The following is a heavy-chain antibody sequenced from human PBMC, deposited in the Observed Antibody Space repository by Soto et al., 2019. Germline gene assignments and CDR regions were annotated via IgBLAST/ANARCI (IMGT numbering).Heavy chain of an antibody. V-gene: IGHV1-46*01. CDR1: GYTFTSYY. D-gene: IGHD2-2*01. CDR2: INPSGGST. Sequence: QVQLVQSGAEVKKPGASVKVSCKASGYTFTSYYMHWVRQAAGQGLEWMGIINPSGGSTSYAQKFQGRVTMTRDTSTSTVYMELSSLRSEDTAVYYCARVNCSSTSCYAGGYDYWGQGTLVTVSS. CDR3: ARVNCSSTSCYAGGYDY. J-gene: IGHJ4*02.